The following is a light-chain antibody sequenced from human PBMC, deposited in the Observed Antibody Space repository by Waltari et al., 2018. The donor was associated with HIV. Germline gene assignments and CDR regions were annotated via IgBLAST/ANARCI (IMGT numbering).Light chain of an antibody. CDR3: HQYGTSPPWYT. V-gene: IGKV3-20*01. Sequence: EIVLTKSPGTLSLSPGERASLSCRASRSVSRYIAWYQQKPGQAPRLLIYGASSRAAGVPDRFSGSASGADFTLTISRLEAEDSAVYFCHQYGTSPPWYTFGQGTKLQIK. CDR1: RSVSRY. CDR2: GAS. J-gene: IGKJ2*01.